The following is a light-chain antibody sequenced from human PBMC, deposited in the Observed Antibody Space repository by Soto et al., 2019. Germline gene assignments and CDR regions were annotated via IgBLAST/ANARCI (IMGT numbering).Light chain of an antibody. J-gene: IGKJ1*01. CDR2: QVS. CDR3: MQGTHWPWT. CDR1: QALVYSDGDTY. Sequence: DVVMTQSPLSLPVTLGQPASISCRSTQALVYSDGDTYLNWFQQRPGQSPRRLIYQVSKRDSGVPDRFSGSGSGTVFTLKISRVESEDVGFYYCMQGTHWPWTFGQGTKVEIK. V-gene: IGKV2-30*01.